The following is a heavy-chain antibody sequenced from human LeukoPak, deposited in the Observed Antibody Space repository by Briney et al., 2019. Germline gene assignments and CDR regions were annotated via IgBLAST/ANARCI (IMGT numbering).Heavy chain of an antibody. CDR3: AKDRFVVVTRGFDY. J-gene: IGHJ4*02. D-gene: IGHD3-22*01. Sequence: GRSLRLSCAASGFTFSSYGMHWVRQAPGKGLEWVAVISYDGSNKYYADSVKGRFTISRDNSKNTLYLQMNSLRAEDTAVYYCAKDRFVVVTRGFDYWGQGTLVTVSS. V-gene: IGHV3-30*18. CDR2: ISYDGSNK. CDR1: GFTFSSYG.